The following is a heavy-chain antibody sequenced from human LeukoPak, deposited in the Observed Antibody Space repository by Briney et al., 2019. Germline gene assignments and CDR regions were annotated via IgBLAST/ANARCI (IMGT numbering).Heavy chain of an antibody. D-gene: IGHD2-15*01. J-gene: IGHJ5*02. Sequence: GGSLRLSCAASGFTFKLYWMHWVRQVPGKGPVWVARINDDGSDTVYADSVKGRFTISRDDAKNMLFLQMNSLRGEDTAVYHCVRGGPSTWSWGQGTLVTVSS. CDR2: INDDGSDT. V-gene: IGHV3-74*01. CDR3: VRGGPSTWS. CDR1: GFTFKLYW.